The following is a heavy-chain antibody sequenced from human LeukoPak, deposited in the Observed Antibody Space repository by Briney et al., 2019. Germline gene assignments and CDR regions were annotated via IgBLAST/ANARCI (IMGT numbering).Heavy chain of an antibody. CDR2: FNPSGDTT. CDR3: ARGRWVGTTQAYYLDF. Sequence: GASVKVSCKASGYTFTVYYIHWVRQAPGQGLEWVGIFNPSGDTTSYAQKFQGRVTIARDTSASTAYMELSSLTSEDTAVYYCARGRWVGTTQAYYLDFWGQGTLVTVSS. J-gene: IGHJ4*02. V-gene: IGHV1-46*01. D-gene: IGHD1-26*01. CDR1: GYTFTVYY.